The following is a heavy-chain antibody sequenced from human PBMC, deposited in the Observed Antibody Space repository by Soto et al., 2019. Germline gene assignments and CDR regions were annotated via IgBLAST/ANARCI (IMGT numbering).Heavy chain of an antibody. V-gene: IGHV3-23*01. D-gene: IGHD6-19*01. CDR2: ISCCGGST. CDR3: AKADGEQWLIPHLDN. Sequence: GGSLRLSCEASGFNFKKFAMGWVRQAPGEGLEWVSGISCCGGSTFYADSVKGRFSLDRDDSKNTLSLQLNSLRVEDTAHYYCAKADGEQWLIPHLDNWGQGTQVTVSS. CDR1: GFNFKKFA. J-gene: IGHJ1*01.